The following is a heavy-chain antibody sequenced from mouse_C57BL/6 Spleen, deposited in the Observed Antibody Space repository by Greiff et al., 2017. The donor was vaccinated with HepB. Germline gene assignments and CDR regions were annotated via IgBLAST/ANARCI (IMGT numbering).Heavy chain of an antibody. J-gene: IGHJ2*01. CDR2: IYPRSGNT. CDR1: GYTFTSYG. CDR3: ARHYGSSYVNYFDY. V-gene: IGHV1-81*01. Sequence: VKLQESGAELARPGASVKLSCKASGYTFTSYGISWVKQRTGQGLEWIGEIYPRSGNTYYNEKFKGKATLTADKSSSTAYMELRSLTSEDSAVYFCARHYGSSYVNYFDYWGQGTTLTVSS. D-gene: IGHD1-1*01.